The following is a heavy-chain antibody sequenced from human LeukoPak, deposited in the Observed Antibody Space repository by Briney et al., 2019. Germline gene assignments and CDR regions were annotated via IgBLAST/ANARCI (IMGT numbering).Heavy chain of an antibody. D-gene: IGHD2-15*01. CDR3: AKSIGGVVVVAADY. V-gene: IGHV3-23*01. J-gene: IGHJ4*02. Sequence: GGSLRLSCAASGFTFSIYAMTWVRQAPGKGLEWVSVISGSGGSTYYADSVKGRFTLSRDNSKNTLYLQMNSPRAEDTAVYYCAKSIGGVVVVAADYWGQGTLVTASS. CDR2: ISGSGGST. CDR1: GFTFSIYA.